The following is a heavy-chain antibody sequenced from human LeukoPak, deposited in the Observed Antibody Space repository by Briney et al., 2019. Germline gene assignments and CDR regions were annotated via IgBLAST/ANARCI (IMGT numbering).Heavy chain of an antibody. CDR3: AKASPVSRDGYNYPFDY. Sequence: GGSLRLSCAASGFTFSMSWMTWVRQAPGKGLEWVASINGDTSEIHYVDSVKGRFTISRDNTEDSLYLQMNSLRAEDTAVYYCAKASPVSRDGYNYPFDYWGQGTLVTVSS. V-gene: IGHV3-7*03. D-gene: IGHD5-24*01. CDR2: INGDTSEI. CDR1: GFTFSMSW. J-gene: IGHJ4*02.